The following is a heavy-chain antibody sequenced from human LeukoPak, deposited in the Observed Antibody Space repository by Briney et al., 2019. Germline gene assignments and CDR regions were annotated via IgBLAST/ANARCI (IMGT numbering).Heavy chain of an antibody. V-gene: IGHV4-39*07. CDR1: VGSISSSSYY. D-gene: IGHD2-15*01. CDR2: IYYSGST. Sequence: SGTLSLTCTFSVGSISSSSYYWGWIRQPPGKGLEWIGSIYYSGSTYYNPSLKSRVPISVDTSKNQFSLKLSSVTAADTAVYYCARDRGAVGGPWGQGTLVTVSS. J-gene: IGHJ5*02. CDR3: ARDRGAVGGP.